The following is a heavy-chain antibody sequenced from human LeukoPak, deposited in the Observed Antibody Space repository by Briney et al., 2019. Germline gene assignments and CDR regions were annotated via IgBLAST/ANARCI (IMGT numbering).Heavy chain of an antibody. CDR3: ARGDSTNQDGDYYGLDV. J-gene: IGHJ6*02. D-gene: IGHD5/OR15-5a*01. Sequence: SGTLSLTCTVSGGSISGYYWSWIRQSAGKGLEWIGRIYSSGSTNYNPSLKSRATMSVDTSKNHFSLNLSSVTAADTAVYYCARGDSTNQDGDYYGLDVWGQGTTVTVSS. CDR1: GGSISGYY. V-gene: IGHV4-4*07. CDR2: IYSSGST.